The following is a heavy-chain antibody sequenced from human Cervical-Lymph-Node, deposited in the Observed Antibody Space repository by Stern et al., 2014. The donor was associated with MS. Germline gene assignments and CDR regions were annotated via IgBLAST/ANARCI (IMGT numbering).Heavy chain of an antibody. D-gene: IGHD5-12*01. CDR2: IFPRDSNT. Sequence: VQLVQSGAEVKKPGESLKISCEASGYLFDDYWIGWVRQMSGRGLELVAIIFPRDSNTRYSPSVQGQVPLSADKSLRTACLPWSSLKASDPPIYYCARSPATPSGYDRFDYWGQGALVTVSS. V-gene: IGHV5-51*03. CDR1: GYLFDDYW. J-gene: IGHJ4*02. CDR3: ARSPATPSGYDRFDY.